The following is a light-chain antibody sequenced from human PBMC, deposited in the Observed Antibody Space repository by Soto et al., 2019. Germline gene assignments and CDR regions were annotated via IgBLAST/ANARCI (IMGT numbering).Light chain of an antibody. CDR3: SSFTVMNTQV. J-gene: IGLJ2*01. CDR1: SSDVGVYNY. Sequence: QSALTQPASVSEFPGQSVTISCIGTSSDVGVYNYVSWYQQHPGKAPKLIIFDVNRRPSGISNRFSGSKSGNTASLTVSGLQADDEADYYCSSFTVMNTQVFGGGTKVTVL. CDR2: DVN. V-gene: IGLV2-14*03.